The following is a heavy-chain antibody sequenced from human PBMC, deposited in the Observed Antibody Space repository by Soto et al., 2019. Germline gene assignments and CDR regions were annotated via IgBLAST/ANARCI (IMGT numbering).Heavy chain of an antibody. CDR2: ISCSTSYI. Sequence: EVQLVESGGGLVKPGGVPETLLCSLCSMNWVRQAPGKGLEWVSSISCSTSYIYYADSVKGRFTISRDNAKNSLYLQMNSLRAEDTAVYYCARVVDYCDPYYYYGMDVWGQGTTVTVSS. D-gene: IGHD3-22*01. CDR3: ARVVDYCDPYYYYGMDV. CDR1: S. V-gene: IGHV3-21*01. J-gene: IGHJ6*02.